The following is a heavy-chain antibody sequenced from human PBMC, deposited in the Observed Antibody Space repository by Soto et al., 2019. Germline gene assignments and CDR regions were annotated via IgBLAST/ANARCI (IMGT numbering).Heavy chain of an antibody. Sequence: WGSLRLSCTASGFIVSDTYVNWVRQAPGKGLEWVSVISNRGDTHYADSVRGRFSLSRDISDNTLHLQMNNLRVEDTAVYYCAREPRYCRGGSCSITGDAYDIWGQGTMVTVS. CDR1: GFIVSDTY. CDR3: AREPRYCRGGSCSITGDAYDI. J-gene: IGHJ3*02. CDR2: ISNRGDT. D-gene: IGHD2-15*01. V-gene: IGHV3-66*01.